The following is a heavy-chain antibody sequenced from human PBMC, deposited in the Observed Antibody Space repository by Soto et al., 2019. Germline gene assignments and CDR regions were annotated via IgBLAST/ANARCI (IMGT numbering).Heavy chain of an antibody. Sequence: QVQLVESGGGVVQPGRSLRLSCAASGFTFSSYGMHWVRQAPGKGLEWVAVITYDGSNKYYADSVKGRFTISRDNSKNTLNLQRHSLRAEDTDVYDCARDRLPGSSYSYGMDVWGQGTTVTVSS. CDR2: ITYDGSNK. D-gene: IGHD5-12*01. CDR3: ARDRLPGSSYSYGMDV. V-gene: IGHV3-30*03. J-gene: IGHJ6*02. CDR1: GFTFSSYG.